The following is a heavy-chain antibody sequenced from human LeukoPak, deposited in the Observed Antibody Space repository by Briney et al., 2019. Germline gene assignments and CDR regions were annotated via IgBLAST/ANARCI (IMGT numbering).Heavy chain of an antibody. J-gene: IGHJ4*02. CDR1: GFIFSSYW. CDR2: IKQDGSEK. Sequence: PGRSLRLSCAASGFIFSSYWMSWVRQAPGKGLEWVANIKQDGSEKYYVDSVKGRFTISRDNAKNSLYLQMNSLRAEDTAVYYCARGYYNFWSGYRAEYYFDYWGQGTLVTVSS. V-gene: IGHV3-7*01. CDR3: ARGYYNFWSGYRAEYYFDY. D-gene: IGHD3-3*01.